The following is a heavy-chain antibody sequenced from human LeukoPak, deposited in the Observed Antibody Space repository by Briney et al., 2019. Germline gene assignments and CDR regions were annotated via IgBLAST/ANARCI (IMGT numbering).Heavy chain of an antibody. D-gene: IGHD3-9*01. CDR3: ARVGGRGILTDDY. Sequence: SETLSLTCTVSGGSISSYYWSWIRQPPGKGLEWIGYIYYSGSTNYNPSLKSRVTISVDTSKNQFSLRLRSVTAADTAVYYCARVGGRGILTDDYWGQGTLVTVSS. CDR2: IYYSGST. CDR1: GGSISSYY. J-gene: IGHJ4*02. V-gene: IGHV4-59*01.